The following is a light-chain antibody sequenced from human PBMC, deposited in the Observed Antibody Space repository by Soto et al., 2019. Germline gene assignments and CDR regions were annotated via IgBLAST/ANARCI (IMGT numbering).Light chain of an antibody. CDR1: QSVSGN. V-gene: IGKV3-15*01. CDR3: QQYNNSPPT. J-gene: IGKJ5*01. CDR2: GAS. Sequence: EIVMTQSPATLSVSPGERATLSCRASQSVSGNLAWYQQKPGQAPRLLVYGASTRATGIPARFSGSGSGTEFTLTISSLQSEDFAVYNCQQYNNSPPTFGQGTRLEIK.